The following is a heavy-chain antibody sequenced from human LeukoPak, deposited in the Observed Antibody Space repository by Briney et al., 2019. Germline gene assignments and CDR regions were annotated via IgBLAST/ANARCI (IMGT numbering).Heavy chain of an antibody. J-gene: IGHJ4*02. CDR3: ASGSSYDSSGRGFDY. D-gene: IGHD3-22*01. CDR1: GYTFTDDY. V-gene: IGHV1-2*02. CDR2: INPNSGGT. Sequence: GASVKVSCKASGYTFTDDYVHWVRQAPGQGLEWMGWINPNSGGTNSAVKFQGRVTMTRDTSISTAYMELSRLRFDDTAVYYCASGSSYDSSGRGFDYWGQGTLVTVSS.